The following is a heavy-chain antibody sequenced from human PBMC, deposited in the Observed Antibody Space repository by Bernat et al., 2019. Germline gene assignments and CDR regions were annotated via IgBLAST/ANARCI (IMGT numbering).Heavy chain of an antibody. CDR1: GFTFSSYG. J-gene: IGHJ4*02. Sequence: QVQLVESGGGVVQPGRSLRLSCAASGFTFSSYGMHWVRQAPGKGLEWVAVISYDGSNKYYADSVKGRFTISRDNSKNTLYLQMNSLRAEDTAVYYCAGSREVPGYWGQETLVTVSS. CDR3: AGSREVPGY. D-gene: IGHD1-26*01. V-gene: IGHV3-30*03. CDR2: ISYDGSNK.